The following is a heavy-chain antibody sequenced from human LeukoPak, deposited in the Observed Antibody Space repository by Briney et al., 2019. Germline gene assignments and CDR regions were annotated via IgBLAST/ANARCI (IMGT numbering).Heavy chain of an antibody. CDR1: GASVSSHY. D-gene: IGHD3-9*01. J-gene: IGHJ6*03. Sequence: PSETLSLTRTVSGASVSSHYWSWIRQPPGKGLEWIAYIYNIGSTNYNPSLKSRVTISVDTSKNQFSLNLSSVTAADTAVYYCARHYDILTGYYHSYYMDVWGKGTTVTVSS. CDR3: ARHYDILTGYYHSYYMDV. CDR2: IYNIGST. V-gene: IGHV4-59*02.